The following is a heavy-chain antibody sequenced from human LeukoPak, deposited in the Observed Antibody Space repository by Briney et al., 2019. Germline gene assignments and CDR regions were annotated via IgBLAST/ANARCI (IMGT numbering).Heavy chain of an antibody. CDR3: AREIGPRQLHLWGAAFDF. V-gene: IGHV1-46*01. J-gene: IGHJ4*02. D-gene: IGHD5-18*01. Sequence: ASVKVSCKASGYTFTGYYMHWVRQAPGQGPEWMGIINPSGGGTNYAQKFQGRVTMTRDTSTSTVYMELSSLRSDDTAVYYCAREIGPRQLHLWGAAFDFWGQGTLVTVSS. CDR1: GYTFTGYY. CDR2: INPSGGGT.